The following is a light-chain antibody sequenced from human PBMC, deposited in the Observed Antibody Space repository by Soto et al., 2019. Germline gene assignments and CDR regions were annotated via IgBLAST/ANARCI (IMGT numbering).Light chain of an antibody. J-gene: IGKJ5*01. CDR1: QTVRNNY. Sequence: EIVLTQSPATLSLSPGERATLSCRASQTVRNNYLAWYQQKPGQAPRLLIYDASSRATGIPDRFSGGGSGTDFTLTISRLEPEDFSVYYCHQYGTAPLTFGPGTRLEIK. V-gene: IGKV3-20*01. CDR2: DAS. CDR3: HQYGTAPLT.